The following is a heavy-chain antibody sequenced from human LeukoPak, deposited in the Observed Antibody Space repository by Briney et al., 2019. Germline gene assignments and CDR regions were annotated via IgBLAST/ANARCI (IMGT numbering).Heavy chain of an antibody. J-gene: IGHJ6*04. CDR2: ISGSGGST. CDR1: GFTFSSYA. V-gene: IGHV3-23*01. Sequence: PGGSLRLSCAASGFTFSSYAMSWVRQAPGKGLEWVSAISGSGGSTYYADSVKGRFTISRDNSKNTLYLQMNSLRAEDTAVYYCAKDGNDYGSGGYYLRDYYYGMDVWGKGTTVTVSS. D-gene: IGHD3-10*01. CDR3: AKDGNDYGSGGYYLRDYYYGMDV.